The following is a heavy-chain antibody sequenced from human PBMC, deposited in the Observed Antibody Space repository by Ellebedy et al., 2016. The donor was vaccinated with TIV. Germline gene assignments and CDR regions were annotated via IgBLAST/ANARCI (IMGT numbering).Heavy chain of an antibody. CDR3: ARDGGVAAEIDV. Sequence: DSVEGRFTISRDNAKNSLYLQMNSLSDDDTAIYYCARDGGVAAEIDVWGQGTTVTVSS. V-gene: IGHV3-48*02. J-gene: IGHJ6*02. D-gene: IGHD2-15*01.